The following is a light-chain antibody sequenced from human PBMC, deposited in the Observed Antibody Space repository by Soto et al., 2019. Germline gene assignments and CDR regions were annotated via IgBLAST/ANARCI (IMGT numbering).Light chain of an antibody. CDR1: QNIGSY. V-gene: IGKV3D-15*01. Sequence: IVLTPSPATLSVSPLKRSALWFRASQNIGSYLTWYQQRPGQAPRLLIYDASTRATGIPARFSGSGSGTEFTLTISSLQSEDFAVYYCQQYNNWPLTFGEGTRVEIK. CDR2: DAS. CDR3: QQYNNWPLT. J-gene: IGKJ5*01.